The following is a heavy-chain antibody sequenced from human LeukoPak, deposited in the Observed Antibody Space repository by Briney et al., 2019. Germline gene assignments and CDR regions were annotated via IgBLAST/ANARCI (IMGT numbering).Heavy chain of an antibody. CDR3: ARVPMVISALWDY. CDR1: GYTFTGYY. Sequence: ASVKVSCKASGYTFTGYYMHWVRQAPGQRLEWMGWINAGNGNTKYSQKFQGRVTITRDKAASTAYMELSSLRSEDTAVYYCARVPMVISALWDYWGQGTLVTVSS. J-gene: IGHJ4*02. D-gene: IGHD4/OR15-4a*01. CDR2: INAGNGNT. V-gene: IGHV1-3*01.